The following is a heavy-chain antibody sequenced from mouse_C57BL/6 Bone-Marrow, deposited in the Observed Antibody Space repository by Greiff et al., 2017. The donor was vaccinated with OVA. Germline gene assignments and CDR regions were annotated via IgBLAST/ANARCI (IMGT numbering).Heavy chain of an antibody. J-gene: IGHJ1*03. Sequence: QVQLQQPGAELVKPGASVKISCKASGYAFSSSWMNWVKQRPGKGLEWIGRIYPGDGDTNYNGKFKGKATLTADKSSSTAYMQLSSLTSEDSAVYFCARLNGYYWYFDVWGTGTTVTVSS. CDR2: IYPGDGDT. CDR3: ARLNGYYWYFDV. CDR1: GYAFSSSW. V-gene: IGHV1-82*01. D-gene: IGHD2-2*01.